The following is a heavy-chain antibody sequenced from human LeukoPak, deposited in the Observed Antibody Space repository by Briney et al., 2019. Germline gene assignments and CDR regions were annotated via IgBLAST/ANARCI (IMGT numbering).Heavy chain of an antibody. CDR1: GYTFTSYD. CDR3: ARGLRWIAVAGTWYYFDY. D-gene: IGHD6-19*01. V-gene: IGHV1-8*03. Sequence: ASVKVSCMASGYTFTSYDINWVRQATGQGLEWMGWMNPNSGNTGYAQNFQGRVTITRNTSISTAYMELSRLRSEDTAVYYCARGLRWIAVAGTWYYFDYWGQGTLVTVSS. CDR2: MNPNSGNT. J-gene: IGHJ4*02.